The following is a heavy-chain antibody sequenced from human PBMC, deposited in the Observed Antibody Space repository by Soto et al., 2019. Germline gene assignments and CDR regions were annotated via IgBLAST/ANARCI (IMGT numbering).Heavy chain of an antibody. CDR2: ISYDGSNK. CDR3: ASKREVTTMGFDY. Sequence: GGSLRLSCAASGFTFSSYAMHWVRQAPGKGLEWVAVISYDGSNKYYADSVKGRFTISRDNSKNTLYLQMNSLRAEDTAVYYCASKREVTTMGFDYWGQGTLVTVSS. J-gene: IGHJ4*02. CDR1: GFTFSSYA. D-gene: IGHD4-4*01. V-gene: IGHV3-30-3*01.